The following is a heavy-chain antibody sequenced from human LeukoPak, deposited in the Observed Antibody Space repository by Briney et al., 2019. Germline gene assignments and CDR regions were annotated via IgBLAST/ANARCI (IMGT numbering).Heavy chain of an antibody. D-gene: IGHD6-13*01. CDR3: ARDDWGSSSWTGSLGY. Sequence: ASVKVSCKASGYTFTGYYMHWVRQAPGQGLEWMGWINPNSGGTNYAQKFQGRVTMTRDTSISTAYMELSRLRSDDTAVYYCARDDWGSSSWTGSLGYWGQGTLVTVSS. CDR1: GYTFTGYY. V-gene: IGHV1-2*02. CDR2: INPNSGGT. J-gene: IGHJ4*02.